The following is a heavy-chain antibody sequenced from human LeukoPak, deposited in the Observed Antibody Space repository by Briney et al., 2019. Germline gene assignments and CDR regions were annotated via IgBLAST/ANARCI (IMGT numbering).Heavy chain of an antibody. CDR1: GGSISSYY. D-gene: IGHD2-2*01. J-gene: IGHJ2*01. Sequence: PSETLSLTCTVSGGSISSYYWSWIRQPPGEGLEWIGYIYYSGSTNYNPSLKSRVTISVDTSKDQFSLKLSSVTAADTAVYYCARGPAPLYQLLHPADWYFDLWGRGTLVTVSS. V-gene: IGHV4-59*01. CDR3: ARGPAPLYQLLHPADWYFDL. CDR2: IYYSGST.